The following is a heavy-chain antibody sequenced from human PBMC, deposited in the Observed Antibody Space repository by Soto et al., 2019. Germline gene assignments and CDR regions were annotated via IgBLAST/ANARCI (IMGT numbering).Heavy chain of an antibody. V-gene: IGHV6-1*01. CDR1: GDSVSSNSAA. CDR3: ARDAGYCSSTSCYGRVYYYYGMDV. CDR2: TYYRSKWYN. J-gene: IGHJ6*02. Sequence: SQTLSLTCAISGDSVSSNSAAWNWIRQSPSRGLEWLGRTYYRSKWYNDYAVSVKSRITINPDTSKNQFSLQLNSVTPEDTAVYYCARDAGYCSSTSCYGRVYYYYGMDVWGQGTTVTVSS. D-gene: IGHD2-2*01.